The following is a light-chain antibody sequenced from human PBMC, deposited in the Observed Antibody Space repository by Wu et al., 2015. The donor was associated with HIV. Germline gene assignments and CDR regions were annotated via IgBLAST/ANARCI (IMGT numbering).Light chain of an antibody. J-gene: IGKJ5*01. V-gene: IGKV3-20*01. CDR2: GAS. CDR3: HQYATSPYS. Sequence: EIVLTLSPGTLSLSPGERATLSCRASQSVRSNYLAWYQQKPGQAPRLLIEGASTRATGIPDRFSGSGSGTDFTLTISRLEPEDFALYYCHQYATSPYSFGQGTRLEIK. CDR1: QSVRSNY.